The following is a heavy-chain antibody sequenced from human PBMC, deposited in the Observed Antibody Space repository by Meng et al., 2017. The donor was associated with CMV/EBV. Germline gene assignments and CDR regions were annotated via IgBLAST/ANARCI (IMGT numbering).Heavy chain of an antibody. CDR1: GFTFSSYG. J-gene: IGHJ6*02. CDR3: ATWPYSSSYYYYGMDV. V-gene: IGHV3-30*02. D-gene: IGHD6-6*01. Sequence: GGSLRLSCAASGFTFSSYGVHWVRQAPGKGLEWVAFIRYDGSNKYYADSVKGRFTISRDNSKNTLYLQMNSLRAEDTAVYYCATWPYSSSYYYYGMDVWGQGTTVTVSS. CDR2: IRYDGSNK.